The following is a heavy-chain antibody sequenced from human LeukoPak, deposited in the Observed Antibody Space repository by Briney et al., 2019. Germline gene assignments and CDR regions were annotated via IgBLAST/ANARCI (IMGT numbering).Heavy chain of an antibody. Sequence: GGSLRLSCAASGFTFSSYAMSWVRQAPGKGLEWVGFIRSKAYGETTEYAASVKGRFTISRDDSISIANLQMNSLKTEDSAVYYCTTDLQSYYDSGSYRYAFDHWGQGTLVTVSS. CDR2: IRSKAYGETT. J-gene: IGHJ4*02. D-gene: IGHD3-10*01. CDR3: TTDLQSYYDSGSYRYAFDH. CDR1: GFTFSSYA. V-gene: IGHV3-49*04.